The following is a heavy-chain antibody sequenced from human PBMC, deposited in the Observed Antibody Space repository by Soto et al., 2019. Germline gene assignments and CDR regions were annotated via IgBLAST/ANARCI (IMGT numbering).Heavy chain of an antibody. CDR3: AKGPDGSGYYHNWFDS. D-gene: IGHD3-22*01. V-gene: IGHV3-23*01. J-gene: IGHJ5*01. Sequence: PGGSLRLSCAASGFSFSDYAMSWVRQAPGEGLEWVSSISRTGDSAYYADSVKGRFAISRDRSKNRLSLQMNSLRVEDTAVYYCAKGPDGSGYYHNWFDSWGQGTLVTVSS. CDR1: GFSFSDYA. CDR2: ISRTGDSA.